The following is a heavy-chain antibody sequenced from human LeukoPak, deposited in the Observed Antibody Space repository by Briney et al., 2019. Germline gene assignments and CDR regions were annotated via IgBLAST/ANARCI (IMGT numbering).Heavy chain of an antibody. Sequence: PGGSLRLSCKGSGYSSTSYWIGWVRHVPGKGLEYMGIIYPGDSDTRYSPSFQGQVTISADKSISTAYLQWSSLKASDTAMYYCANLVGYGSFFDYWGQGTLVTVSS. CDR1: GYSSTSYW. CDR3: ANLVGYGSFFDY. J-gene: IGHJ4*02. V-gene: IGHV5-51*01. CDR2: IYPGDSDT. D-gene: IGHD3-10*01.